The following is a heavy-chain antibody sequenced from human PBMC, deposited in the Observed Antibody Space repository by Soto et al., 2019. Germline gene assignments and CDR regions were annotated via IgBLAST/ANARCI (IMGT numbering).Heavy chain of an antibody. CDR2: IYHSGST. CDR3: ARVVEGRVAGTPYNYGMDV. Sequence: SETLSLTCAVSGGSISSSNWWSWVRQPPGKGLEWIGEIYHSGSTNYNPSLKSRVTISVDKSKNQFSLKLSSVTAADTAVYYCARVVEGRVAGTPYNYGMDVWGQGTTVTVSS. D-gene: IGHD6-19*01. CDR1: GGSISSSNW. V-gene: IGHV4-4*02. J-gene: IGHJ6*02.